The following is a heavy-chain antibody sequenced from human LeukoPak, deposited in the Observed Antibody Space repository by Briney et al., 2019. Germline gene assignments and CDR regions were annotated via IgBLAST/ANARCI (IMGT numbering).Heavy chain of an antibody. Sequence: GGSLRLSCAASGFTFSSYEMNWVRQAPGKGLEWVSYISSSGSTIYYADSVKGRFTISRDNAKNSLYLQMNSLRAEDTAVYYCARDPYRYGMDVWGQGTTVTVSS. CDR2: ISSSGSTI. V-gene: IGHV3-48*03. CDR1: GFTFSSYE. CDR3: ARDPYRYGMDV. D-gene: IGHD3-16*01. J-gene: IGHJ6*02.